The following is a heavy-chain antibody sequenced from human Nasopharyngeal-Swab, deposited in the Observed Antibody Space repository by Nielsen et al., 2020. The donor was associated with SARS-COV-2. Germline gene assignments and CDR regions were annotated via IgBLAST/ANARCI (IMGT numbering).Heavy chain of an antibody. J-gene: IGHJ5*02. CDR2: IYSGGST. CDR3: ARDGTGTTRKNGGFDP. Sequence: GESLKISCAASGFTVSSNYMSWVRQAPGKGLEWVSVIYSGGSTYYADSVKGRFTISRDNSKNTLYLQMNSLRAEDTAVYYCARDGTGTTRKNGGFDPWGQGTLVTVSS. CDR1: GFTVSSNY. D-gene: IGHD1-1*01. V-gene: IGHV3-66*01.